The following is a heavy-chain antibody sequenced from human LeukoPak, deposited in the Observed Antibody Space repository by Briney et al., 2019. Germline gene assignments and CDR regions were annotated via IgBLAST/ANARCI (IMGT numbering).Heavy chain of an antibody. J-gene: IGHJ3*02. V-gene: IGHV3-33*06. CDR1: GVTFSSYG. CDR3: AKAYCGGDCYSLVGAFDI. Sequence: GGSLRLSCAASGVTFSSYGMHWVRQAPGKGLEWVAVIWYDGSNKYYADSVKGRFTISRDNSKNTLYLQMNSLRAEDTAVYYCAKAYCGGDCYSLVGAFDIWGQGTMVTVSS. CDR2: IWYDGSNK. D-gene: IGHD2-21*02.